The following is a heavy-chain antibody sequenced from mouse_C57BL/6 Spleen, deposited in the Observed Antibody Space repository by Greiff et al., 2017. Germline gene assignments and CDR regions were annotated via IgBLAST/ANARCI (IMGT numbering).Heavy chain of an antibody. CDR1: GFTFSDYY. CDR2: ISNGGGST. Sequence: EVQVVAPGGGLVQPGGSLKLSCAASGFTFSDYYMYWVRQTPEQRLEWVAYISNGGGSTYYPDTVKGRFTISRDNAKNILYLQMSRLTAEDTAMYYCAGEVDGKIDYWRHGTVLTVSA. J-gene: IGHJ2*01. CDR3: AGEVDGKIDY. D-gene: IGHD2-1*01. V-gene: IGHV5-12*01.